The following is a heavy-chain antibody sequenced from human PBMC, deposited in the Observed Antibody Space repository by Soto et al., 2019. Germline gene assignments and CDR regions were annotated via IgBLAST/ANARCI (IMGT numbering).Heavy chain of an antibody. V-gene: IGHV4-34*01. J-gene: IGHJ5*02. CDR3: ARGRIVVVPAAKYNWFDP. Sequence: PSETLSLTCAVYGGSFSNYYWSWVRQPPGKGLEWIGEINHSGSTNYNPSLKSRVTISVDTSKNQFSLKLSSVTAADTAVYYCARGRIVVVPAAKYNWFDPWGQGTLVTVSS. CDR2: INHSGST. D-gene: IGHD2-2*01. CDR1: GGSFSNYY.